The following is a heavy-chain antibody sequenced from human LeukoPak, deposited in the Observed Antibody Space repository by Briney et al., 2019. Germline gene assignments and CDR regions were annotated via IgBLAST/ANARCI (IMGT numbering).Heavy chain of an antibody. CDR1: GYSISTGYY. D-gene: IGHD3-10*01. V-gene: IGHV4-38-2*02. Sequence: SETLSLTCTVSGYSISTGYYWDWIRQPPGKGLEWIGTFYHGGSTYYNPSLKSRVTISVDTSKNQFSLKLSSVTAADTAVYYCARGGYYGSGLFDYWGQGTLVTVSS. CDR3: ARGGYYGSGLFDY. CDR2: FYHGGST. J-gene: IGHJ4*02.